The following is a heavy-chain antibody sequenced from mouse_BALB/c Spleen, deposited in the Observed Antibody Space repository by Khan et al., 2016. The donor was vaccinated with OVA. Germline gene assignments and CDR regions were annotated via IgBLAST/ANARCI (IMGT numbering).Heavy chain of an antibody. CDR1: GYSFTSYN. J-gene: IGHJ3*01. CDR3: ARHGSTSWFAY. D-gene: IGHD1-1*01. Sequence: VRLQQSGPELMKPGASVKISCKASGYSFTSYNIHWVKQSHGKTLEWIGYIDPFNGGSTYNQKFNVKATLTVEKSSSTAYMHLSSLTSEDSSVYYCARHGSTSWFAYWGHGTLVTVSA. V-gene: IGHV1-31*01. CDR2: IDPFNGGS.